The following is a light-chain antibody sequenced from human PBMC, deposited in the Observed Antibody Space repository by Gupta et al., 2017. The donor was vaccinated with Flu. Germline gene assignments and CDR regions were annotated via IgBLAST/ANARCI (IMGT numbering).Light chain of an antibody. Sequence: PSSLSASVGDRVTITCRVSQSIRNWLGWYQQKPGKAPNLLIYMASRAESGVPSRFSGSASGTEFTLTISILHPDDFANYYCQQDDTYLGTFGQGTKLEIK. CDR3: QQDDTYLGT. CDR1: QSIRNW. CDR2: MAS. V-gene: IGKV1-5*03. J-gene: IGKJ2*01.